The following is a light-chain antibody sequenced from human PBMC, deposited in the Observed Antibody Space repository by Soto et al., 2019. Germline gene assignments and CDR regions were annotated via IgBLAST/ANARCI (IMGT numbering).Light chain of an antibody. V-gene: IGKV1-39*01. CDR3: QHSFAIQKT. CDR2: AAS. CDR1: QTITYY. J-gene: IGKJ2*01. Sequence: DIQMTQSPSSLSASVGDRVTITCRASQTITYYVNWYQQKQGGAPKLLIYAASNLQSGVPSRLSLSGSRRYLGLTISSLQLEDLATYYCQHSFAIQKTVGQGTKVDIK.